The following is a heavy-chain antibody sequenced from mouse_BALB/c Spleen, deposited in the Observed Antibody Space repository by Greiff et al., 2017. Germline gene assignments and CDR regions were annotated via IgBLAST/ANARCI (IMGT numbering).Heavy chain of an antibody. CDR3: ARNGNYERFAY. V-gene: IGHV14-1*02. D-gene: IGHD2-1*01. CDR1: GFNIKDYY. J-gene: IGHJ3*01. CDR2: IDPENGNT. Sequence: VQLQQSGAELVRPGALVKLSCKASGFNIKDYYMHWVKQRPEQGLEWIGWIDPENGNTIYDPKFQGKASITADTSSNTAYLQLSSLTSEDTAVYYCARNGNYERFAYWGQGTLVTVSA.